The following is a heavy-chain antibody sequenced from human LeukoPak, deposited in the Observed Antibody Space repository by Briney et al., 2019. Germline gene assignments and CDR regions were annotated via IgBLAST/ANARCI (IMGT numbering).Heavy chain of an antibody. CDR3: ARGPPFYCRSTSCYKIWFDP. V-gene: IGHV4-34*01. D-gene: IGHD2-2*02. CDR2: INHSGST. J-gene: IGHJ5*02. CDR1: GGSFSGYY. Sequence: SETLSLTCAVYGGSFSGYYWSWIRQPPGKGLEWIGEINHSGSTNYNPSLKSRVTISVDTSKNQFSLKLSSVTAADTAVYYCARGPPFYCRSTSCYKIWFDPWGQGTLVTVSP.